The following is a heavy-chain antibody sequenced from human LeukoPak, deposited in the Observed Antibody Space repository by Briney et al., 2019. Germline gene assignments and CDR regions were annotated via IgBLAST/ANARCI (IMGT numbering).Heavy chain of an antibody. J-gene: IGHJ4*02. CDR1: GFTFSNYW. CDR2: ISSNGGST. Sequence: PGGSLRLSCAASGFTFSNYWMHWVRQAPGKGLEYVSAISSNGGSTYYANSVKGRFTISRDNSKNTLYLQMGSLRAEDMAVYYCARAGGSGSYFVDYWGQGTLVTVSS. CDR3: ARAGGSGSYFVDY. D-gene: IGHD3-10*01. V-gene: IGHV3-64*01.